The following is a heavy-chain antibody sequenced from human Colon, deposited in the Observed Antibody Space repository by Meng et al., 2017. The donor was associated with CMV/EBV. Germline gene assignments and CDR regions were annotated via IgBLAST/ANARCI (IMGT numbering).Heavy chain of an antibody. V-gene: IGHV1-2*06. D-gene: IGHD3-10*01. J-gene: IGHJ4*02. CDR3: ASYGSGTSSIFDY. CDR2: INPNSGGS. CDR1: GHTFADYY. Sequence: KDSGHTFADYYIHWVRQAPGQGPEWMGRINPNSGGSNYAEMFQGRVTLTRDTSINTVYMELSSLRSDDTAVYYCASYGSGTSSIFDYWGQGTMV.